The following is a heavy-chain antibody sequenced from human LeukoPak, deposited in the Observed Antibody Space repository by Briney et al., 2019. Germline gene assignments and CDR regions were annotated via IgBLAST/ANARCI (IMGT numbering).Heavy chain of an antibody. CDR2: ISAYNGNT. J-gene: IGHJ4*02. CDR3: ARYSGSYCFDY. D-gene: IGHD1-26*01. Sequence: ASVKVSCKASGYTFTSYGISWVRQAPGQGLEWMGWISAYNGNTNYAQKFQGRVTMTRNTSISTAYMELSSLRSEDTAVYYCARYSGSYCFDYWGQGTLVTVSS. V-gene: IGHV1-18*01. CDR1: GYTFTSYG.